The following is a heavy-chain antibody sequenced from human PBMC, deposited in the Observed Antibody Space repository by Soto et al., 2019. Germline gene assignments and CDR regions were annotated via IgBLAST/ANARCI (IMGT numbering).Heavy chain of an antibody. CDR3: AREYTAWPLAYGLDV. V-gene: IGHV3-21*02. D-gene: IGHD2-2*02. Sequence: EVQLVESGGGLVKPGGTLRLSCVGSGFTFSNFSINWVRQAPGKGLEWVSSISSRSDIYYADSLKGRFTISRDNAKNSMSLQMNSLRAEDTAVYYCAREYTAWPLAYGLDVWGQGTTVTVSS. CDR2: ISSRSDI. CDR1: GFTFSNFS. J-gene: IGHJ6*02.